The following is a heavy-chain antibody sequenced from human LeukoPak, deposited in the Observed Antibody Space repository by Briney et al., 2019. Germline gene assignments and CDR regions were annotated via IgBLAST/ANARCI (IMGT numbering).Heavy chain of an antibody. CDR2: FDPEDGET. D-gene: IGHD2-15*01. V-gene: IGHV1-24*01. Sequence: ASVKVSCKVSGYTLTELSMHWVRQAPGKGLEWMGGFDPEDGETIYAQKFQGRVTMTEDTSTDTAYMDLSSLRSEDTAVYYCATDRRWGVVVAATLFDYWGQGTPVTVSS. CDR3: ATDRRWGVVVAATLFDY. J-gene: IGHJ4*02. CDR1: GYTLTELS.